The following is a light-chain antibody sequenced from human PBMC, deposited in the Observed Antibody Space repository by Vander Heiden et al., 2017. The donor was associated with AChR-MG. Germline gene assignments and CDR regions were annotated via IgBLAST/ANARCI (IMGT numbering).Light chain of an antibody. Sequence: EIVMTQSPATLSVSPGERATLSCRASQSVSSNLAWYQQKPGQAPSLLIYGASTSATGIPARFSGSGSGTEFTLTISSLQSEDFSVYYCQQYNNWPPITFGQGTRLEIK. J-gene: IGKJ5*01. V-gene: IGKV3-15*01. CDR2: GAS. CDR3: QQYNNWPPIT. CDR1: QSVSSN.